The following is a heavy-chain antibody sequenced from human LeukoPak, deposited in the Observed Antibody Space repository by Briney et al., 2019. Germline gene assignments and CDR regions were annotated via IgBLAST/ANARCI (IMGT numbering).Heavy chain of an antibody. Sequence: GGSLRLSCSASGFTFSNHAMHWVRQAPGKGLEYVSGISSNGGSTYYTDSLKGRFTISRDNSKNTLYLQMNSLRAEDTAVYYCANGYGPRFDYWGQGTLVTVSS. D-gene: IGHD4-17*01. J-gene: IGHJ4*02. V-gene: IGHV3-64*04. CDR2: ISSNGGST. CDR1: GFTFSNHA. CDR3: ANGYGPRFDY.